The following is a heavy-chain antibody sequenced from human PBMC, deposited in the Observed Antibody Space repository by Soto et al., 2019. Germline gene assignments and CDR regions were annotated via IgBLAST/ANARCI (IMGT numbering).Heavy chain of an antibody. CDR3: AKTRISMVRGVSDY. Sequence: EVQLLESGGGLVQPGGSLRLSCAASGLTFSSYAMSWVRQAPGKGLEWVSVISNSGGTTYYADSVKGRFTISRDNSKNTLYLQMNSLRAEDTALYYCAKTRISMVRGVSDYWGQGTLVTVSS. CDR1: GLTFSSYA. J-gene: IGHJ4*02. D-gene: IGHD3-10*01. V-gene: IGHV3-23*01. CDR2: ISNSGGTT.